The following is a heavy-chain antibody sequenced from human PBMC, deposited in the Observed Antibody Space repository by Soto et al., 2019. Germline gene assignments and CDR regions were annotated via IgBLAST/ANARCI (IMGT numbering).Heavy chain of an antibody. D-gene: IGHD5-12*01. Sequence: QVQLVQSGAEAKKPGASVKVSCKASGYTFTSYAMHWVRQAPGQRLEWMGWINAGNGNTKYSQKFQGRVTITRDTSASTAYMELSSLRSEDTAVYYCARDRVATIRYYFDYWGQGTLVTVSS. J-gene: IGHJ4*02. CDR2: INAGNGNT. CDR1: GYTFTSYA. CDR3: ARDRVATIRYYFDY. V-gene: IGHV1-3*01.